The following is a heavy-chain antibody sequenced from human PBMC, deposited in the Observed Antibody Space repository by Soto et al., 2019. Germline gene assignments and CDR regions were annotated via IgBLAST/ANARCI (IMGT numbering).Heavy chain of an antibody. Sequence: GGSLRLSCAASGFTFSSYAMSWVRQAPGKGLEWVSAISGSGGSTYYADSVKGRFTISRDNSKNTLYLQMNSLRAEDTAVYYCAKVYHSSGYPLYWHFDLWGRATLVTVYS. V-gene: IGHV3-23*01. CDR2: ISGSGGST. CDR1: GFTFSSYA. J-gene: IGHJ2*01. CDR3: AKVYHSSGYPLYWHFDL. D-gene: IGHD3-22*01.